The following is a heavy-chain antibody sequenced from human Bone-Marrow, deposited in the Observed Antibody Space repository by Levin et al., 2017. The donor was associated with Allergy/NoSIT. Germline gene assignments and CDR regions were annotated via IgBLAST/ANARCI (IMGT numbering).Heavy chain of an antibody. V-gene: IGHV3-49*03. J-gene: IGHJ4*02. CDR1: GFSFFDYC. Sequence: GGSLRLSCTTSGFSFFDYCMSWFRQAPGKGLEWVGFVKSERYGGTTEYAASVRGRFTISREDSRSIDYLQMDSLKTEDTAVYYCTREGNTVTPDYWGQGTLVTVSS. D-gene: IGHD4-17*01. CDR2: VKSERYGGTT. CDR3: TREGNTVTPDY.